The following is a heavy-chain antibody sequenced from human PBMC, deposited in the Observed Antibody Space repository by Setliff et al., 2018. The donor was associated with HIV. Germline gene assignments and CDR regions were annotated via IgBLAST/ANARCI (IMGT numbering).Heavy chain of an antibody. V-gene: IGHV4-59*12. CDR1: GYSISSYY. CDR3: ARDDSSGWHFYYYYGMDV. J-gene: IGHJ6*02. CDR2: IYYSGST. Sequence: SETLSLTCAVSGYSISSYYWSWIRQPPGKGLEWIGYIYYSGSTNYNPSLKSRVTISVDTSKNQFSLKLSSVTAADTAVYYCARDDSSGWHFYYYYGMDVWGQGTTVTVSS. D-gene: IGHD6-19*01.